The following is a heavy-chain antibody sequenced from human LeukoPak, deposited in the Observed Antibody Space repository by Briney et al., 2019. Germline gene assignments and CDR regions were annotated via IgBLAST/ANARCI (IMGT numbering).Heavy chain of an antibody. CDR2: MNPNSGGT. V-gene: IGHV1-2*02. J-gene: IGHJ4*02. D-gene: IGHD6-19*01. CDR3: ARQGANSSGWYPVDD. CDR1: GYTFTAYY. Sequence: ASLKDSCKNSGYTFTAYYIRWVRQAPGQGREWMGWMNPNSGGTKYAQTYEGRVTLTSDTSISTAYFELSRLTTDDTAVDFCARQGANSSGWYPVDDWGQGTLVTVSS.